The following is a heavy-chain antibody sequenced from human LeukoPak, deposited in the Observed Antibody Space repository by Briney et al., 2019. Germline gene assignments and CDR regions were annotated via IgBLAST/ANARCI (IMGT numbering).Heavy chain of an antibody. Sequence: PGGSLRLSCAASGFTVSSNYMSWVRQAPGKGLEWVSVIYSGGSTYYADSVKGRLTFSRDNSKNTLYLQMNSLRAEDTAVYYCARGSGSYDQVTDYWGQGTLVTVSS. J-gene: IGHJ4*02. D-gene: IGHD1-26*01. V-gene: IGHV3-66*01. CDR1: GFTVSSNY. CDR2: IYSGGST. CDR3: ARGSGSYDQVTDY.